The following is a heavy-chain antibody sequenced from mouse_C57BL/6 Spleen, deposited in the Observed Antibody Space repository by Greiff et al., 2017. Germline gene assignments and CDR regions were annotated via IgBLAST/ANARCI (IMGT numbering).Heavy chain of an antibody. Sequence: VQLKESGAELVKPGASVKMSCKASGYTFTSYWITWVKQRPGQGLEWIGDIYPGSGSTNYNEKFKSKATLTVDTSSSTAYMQLSSLTSEDSAVYYCARSYYYGSSYAMDYWGQGTSVTVSS. CDR2: IYPGSGST. CDR3: ARSYYYGSSYAMDY. J-gene: IGHJ4*01. V-gene: IGHV1-55*01. D-gene: IGHD1-1*01. CDR1: GYTFTSYW.